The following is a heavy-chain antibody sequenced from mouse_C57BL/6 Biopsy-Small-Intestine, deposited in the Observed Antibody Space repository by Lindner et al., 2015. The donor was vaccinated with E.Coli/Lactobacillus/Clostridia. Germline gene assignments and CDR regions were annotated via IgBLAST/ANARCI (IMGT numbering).Heavy chain of an antibody. CDR2: IYPRNGNT. V-gene: IGHV1-81*01. D-gene: IGHD2-13*01. CDR3: ARFGDYLLYTMDY. CDR1: GYTFTSYG. J-gene: IGHJ4*01. Sequence: VQLQESGAELARPGASVKLSCKASGYTFTSYGINWVRQRTGQGLEWIGEIYPRNGNTYYNEKFKGKATLTADKSSSTAYMQLSSLTSEDSAVYFCARFGDYLLYTMDYWGQGTSVTVSS.